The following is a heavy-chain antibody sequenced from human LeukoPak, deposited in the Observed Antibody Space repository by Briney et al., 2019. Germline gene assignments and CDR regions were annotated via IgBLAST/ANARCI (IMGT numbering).Heavy chain of an antibody. V-gene: IGHV1-46*01. CDR1: GYTFTSYY. CDR3: AGTYGDYDFDY. Sequence: ASVKVSCKASGYTFTSYYMHWVRQAPGQGLEWMGIINPSGGSTSYAQKFQGRVTMTRDTSISTAYMELSRLRSDDTAVYYCAGTYGDYDFDYWGQGTLVTVSS. D-gene: IGHD4-17*01. CDR2: INPSGGST. J-gene: IGHJ4*02.